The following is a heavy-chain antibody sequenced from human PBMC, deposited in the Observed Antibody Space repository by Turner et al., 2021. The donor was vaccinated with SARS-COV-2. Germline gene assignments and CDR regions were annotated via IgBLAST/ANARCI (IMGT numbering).Heavy chain of an antibody. Sequence: DVQLVESRCGLVTPGGSLRLSCAASVFTFSTYNMNWVRQALGKGLEWVTSISRSSSFIYYADPVKGRFTIYRDNAKNALYLQMNSLRAEDTAVYYCARDLGGYHDFWNGYDTSGFDYWGQGTLVTVSS. J-gene: IGHJ4*02. D-gene: IGHD3-3*01. CDR3: ARDLGGYHDFWNGYDTSGFDY. CDR1: VFTFSTYN. CDR2: ISRSSSFI. V-gene: IGHV3-21*01.